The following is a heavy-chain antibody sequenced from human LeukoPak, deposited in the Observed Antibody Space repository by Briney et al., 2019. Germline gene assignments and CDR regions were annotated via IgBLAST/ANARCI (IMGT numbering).Heavy chain of an antibody. CDR3: ARDQSGEWELVSGWWFDP. V-gene: IGHV1-46*01. CDR2: INPSGGST. CDR1: GYTFTSHY. Sequence: ASVKVSCTSSGYTFTSHYMHWVRQAPGQGLEWMGIINPSGGSTSYAQKFQGRVTMTRDMSTSTDYMELSSLRSEDTAVYYCARDQSGEWELVSGWWFDPWGQGTLVTVSS. J-gene: IGHJ5*02. D-gene: IGHD1-26*01.